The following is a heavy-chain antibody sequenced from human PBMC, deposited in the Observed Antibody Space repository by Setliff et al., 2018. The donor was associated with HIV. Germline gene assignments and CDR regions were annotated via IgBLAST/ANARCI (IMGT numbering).Heavy chain of an antibody. D-gene: IGHD2-15*01. CDR3: ARAGVVEGYYYYYYMDV. CDR2: ISGLGGGTI. CDR1: GFTFDSYS. V-gene: IGHV3-48*01. Sequence: GGSLRLSCATSGFTFDSYSIIWVRQAPGKGLEWVSYISGLGGGTIYYADSVRGRFTISRDDAEKSVYLQMNSLRAKDTAVYYCARAGVVEGYYYYYYMDVWGKGTTVTVSS. J-gene: IGHJ6*03.